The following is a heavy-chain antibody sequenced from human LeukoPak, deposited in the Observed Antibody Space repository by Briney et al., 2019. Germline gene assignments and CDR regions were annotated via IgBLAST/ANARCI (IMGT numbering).Heavy chain of an antibody. CDR1: GGSISSYY. Sequence: SETLSLTCTVSGGSISSYYWSWIRQPAGKGLEWIGRIYTSGSTNYNPSLKSRVTMSVDMSKDQFSLKLSSVTAADTAVYYCARDLTTVTTNWFDPWGQGTLVTVSS. J-gene: IGHJ5*02. CDR3: ARDLTTVTTNWFDP. CDR2: IYTSGST. V-gene: IGHV4-4*07. D-gene: IGHD4-17*01.